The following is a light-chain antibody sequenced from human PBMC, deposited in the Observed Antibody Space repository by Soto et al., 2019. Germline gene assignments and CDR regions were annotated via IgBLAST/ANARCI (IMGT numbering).Light chain of an antibody. CDR1: TGAVTSGHY. CDR3: LRYDGGAIGV. CDR2: STS. V-gene: IGLV7-43*01. Sequence: QAVVTQPPSLTVSPGGTVTLTCASSTGAVTSGHYPNWAQQNPGQVPKSLIYSTSDKHSWTPSRFSGSLLGGKAALTLSSVEPEDEAEYYCLRYDGGAIGVFGGGTQLTVL. J-gene: IGLJ2*01.